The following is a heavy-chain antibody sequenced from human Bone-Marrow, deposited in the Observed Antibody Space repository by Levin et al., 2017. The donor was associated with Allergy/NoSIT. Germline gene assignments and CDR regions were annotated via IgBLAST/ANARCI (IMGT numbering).Heavy chain of an antibody. CDR3: ARTAGIAVAALSEDWYFDL. CDR2: ISYSGST. CDR1: GGSISPNH. V-gene: IGHV4-59*01. D-gene: IGHD6-19*01. J-gene: IGHJ2*01. Sequence: SETLSLTCTVSGGSISPNHWSWIRQPPGKGLEYIGYISYSGSTNYNPSLKSRVTISVDTSKNQFSLKLSSVTAADTAVYYCARTAGIAVAALSEDWYFDLWGRGTLVTVSS.